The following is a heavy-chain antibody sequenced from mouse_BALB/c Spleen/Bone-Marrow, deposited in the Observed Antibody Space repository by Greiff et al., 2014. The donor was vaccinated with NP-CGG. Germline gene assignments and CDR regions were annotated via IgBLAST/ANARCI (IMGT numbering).Heavy chain of an antibody. Sequence: VKLVESGPGLVQPSQSLSITCTVSGFSLTTYGVHWVRQSPGKGLEWLGVIWTGGSTDYNAAFMSRLNISKDNSKSQVFFEMNSLQTNDTAIYYCARNHRGYYFDYWGQGTTLTVSS. D-gene: IGHD3-1*01. CDR2: IWTGGST. CDR1: GFSLTTYG. CDR3: ARNHRGYYFDY. V-gene: IGHV2-2*02. J-gene: IGHJ2*01.